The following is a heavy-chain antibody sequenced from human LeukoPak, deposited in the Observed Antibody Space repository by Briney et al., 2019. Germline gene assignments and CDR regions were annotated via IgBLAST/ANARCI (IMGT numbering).Heavy chain of an antibody. CDR3: ARGSYTGFDLYFDY. V-gene: IGHV3-48*04. D-gene: IGHD5-12*01. CDR2: IRSSSSII. CDR1: GFTFSGSS. J-gene: IGHJ4*02. Sequence: GGSLRLSCAASGFTFSGSSMNWVRQAPGKGLEWISYIRSSSSIIYYADSVKGRFTISRDNTRNSVFLQLNSLRVEDTGFYYCARGSYTGFDLYFDYWGQGTLVTVSS.